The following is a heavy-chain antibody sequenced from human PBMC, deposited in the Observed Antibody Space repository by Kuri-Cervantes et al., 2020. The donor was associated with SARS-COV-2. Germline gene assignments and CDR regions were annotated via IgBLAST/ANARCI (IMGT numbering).Heavy chain of an antibody. CDR2: IKQDGSEK. V-gene: IGHV3-7*01. D-gene: IGHD6-6*01. CDR3: ARVVYSSYPGGLRV. CDR1: GFTFSSYW. J-gene: IGHJ6*04. Sequence: GGSLRLSCAASGFTFSSYWMSWVRQAPGKGLEWVANIKQDGSEKYYVDSVKGRFTISRDNAKNSLYLQMNSLRAEDTAVYYCARVVYSSYPGGLRVWGKGTTGTGSS.